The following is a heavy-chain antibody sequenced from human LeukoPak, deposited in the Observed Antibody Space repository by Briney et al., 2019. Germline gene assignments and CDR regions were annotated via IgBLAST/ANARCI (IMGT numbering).Heavy chain of an antibody. V-gene: IGHV4-34*01. Sequence: SETLSLTCAVYGGSFSGYYWSWTRQPPGKGLEWIGEINHSGSTNYNPSLKSRVTISVDTSKNQFSLKLSSVTAADTAVYYCARALGYCSSTSCSNWFDPWGQGTLVTVSS. D-gene: IGHD2-2*01. CDR3: ARALGYCSSTSCSNWFDP. CDR1: GGSFSGYY. J-gene: IGHJ5*02. CDR2: INHSGST.